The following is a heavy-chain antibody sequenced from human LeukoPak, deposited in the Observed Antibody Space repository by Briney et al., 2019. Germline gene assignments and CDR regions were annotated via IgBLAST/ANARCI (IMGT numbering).Heavy chain of an antibody. CDR2: IRYDGSNK. CDR1: GFTFSRDG. CDR3: AKSNSSSSDFDY. J-gene: IGHJ4*02. Sequence: GGSLRLSCAASGFTFSRDGMHWVRQAPGKGLEWVAFIRYDGSNKYYADSVKGRFTISRDNSKNTLYLQMNSLRAEDTAVYYCAKSNSSSSDFDYWGQGTLVTVSS. V-gene: IGHV3-30*02. D-gene: IGHD6-6*01.